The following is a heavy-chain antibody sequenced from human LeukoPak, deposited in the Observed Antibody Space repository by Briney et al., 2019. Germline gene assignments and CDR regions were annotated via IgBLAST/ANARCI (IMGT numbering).Heavy chain of an antibody. V-gene: IGHV1-69*06. CDR2: IIPIFGSP. J-gene: IGHJ4*02. CDR1: GGTFTSYA. Sequence: SVKVSCKASGGTFTSYAITWVRQAPGQGLEWMGGIIPIFGSPNYAQKFQGRVTITADKSTSTAYMDLGSLRSEDTAVYYCATSYYDSSAYYPNPEWGQGTLVTVSS. D-gene: IGHD3-22*01. CDR3: ATSYYDSSAYYPNPE.